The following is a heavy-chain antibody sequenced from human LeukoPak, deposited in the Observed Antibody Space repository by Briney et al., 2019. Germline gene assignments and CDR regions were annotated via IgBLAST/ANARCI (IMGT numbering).Heavy chain of an antibody. CDR2: ISWNSGSI. Sequence: GGSLRLSCAASGFTFDDYAMHWVRHAPGKGLEWVSGISWNSGSIGYADSVKGRFTISRDNSKNTLYLQMNSLRAEDTAVYYCAKDRDPYDYGSGSYYNGVFDYWGQGTLVTVSS. CDR3: AKDRDPYDYGSGSYYNGVFDY. J-gene: IGHJ4*02. D-gene: IGHD3-10*01. V-gene: IGHV3-9*01. CDR1: GFTFDDYA.